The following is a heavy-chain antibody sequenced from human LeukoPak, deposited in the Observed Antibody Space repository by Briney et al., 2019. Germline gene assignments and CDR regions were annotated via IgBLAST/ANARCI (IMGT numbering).Heavy chain of an antibody. CDR3: ARRGSYLDY. Sequence: PGGSLRLSCAAYGFTFSSYWMSWVRQAPGKGLEWVANIKQDGSEKYYVDSVKGRFTISRDNAKNSLYLQMNSLRAEDTAVYYCARRGSYLDYWGQGTLVTVSS. CDR2: IKQDGSEK. CDR1: GFTFSSYW. V-gene: IGHV3-7*01. J-gene: IGHJ4*02. D-gene: IGHD1-26*01.